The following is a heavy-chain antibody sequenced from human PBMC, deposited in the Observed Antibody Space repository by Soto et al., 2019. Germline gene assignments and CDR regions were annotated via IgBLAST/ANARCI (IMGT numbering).Heavy chain of an antibody. CDR2: LYTEGTT. J-gene: IGHJ4*02. CDR3: ATYSYGSPFDY. V-gene: IGHV3-53*01. Sequence: GGSLRLSCVASGLTVSHNYMAWVRQAPEMGLEWVSILYTEGTTYYADSVKGRFTISRDNAKNSLYLQMNSLRAEDTAVYYCATYSYGSPFDYWGQGTLVTVSS. D-gene: IGHD5-18*01. CDR1: GLTVSHNY.